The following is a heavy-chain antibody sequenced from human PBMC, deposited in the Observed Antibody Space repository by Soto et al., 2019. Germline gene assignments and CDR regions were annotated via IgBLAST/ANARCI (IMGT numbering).Heavy chain of an antibody. Sequence: QVQLQESGPGLVKPSQTLSLTCTVSGGSISSGGYYWSWIRQHPGKGLEWIGYIYYSGSTYYNPYLQIRFTISLDTSKHQLSLKLSSVTAADTAVYYWARSFRVAAAGPFDYWGQGTLVTVSS. CDR3: ARSFRVAAAGPFDY. CDR2: IYYSGST. V-gene: IGHV4-31*03. CDR1: GGSISSGGYY. D-gene: IGHD6-13*01. J-gene: IGHJ4*02.